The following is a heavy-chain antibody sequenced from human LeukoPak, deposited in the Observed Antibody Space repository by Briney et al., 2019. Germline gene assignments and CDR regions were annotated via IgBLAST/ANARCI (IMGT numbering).Heavy chain of an antibody. CDR2: IYPGDSDT. CDR3: ARHQLPNSGRDSFDI. D-gene: IGHD1-26*01. V-gene: IGHV5-51*01. Sequence: GESLKISCKGSGYSFTSYWIGWVRQMPGKGLEWMGIIYPGDSDTRYSPSFQGQVTISADKSISTAYLQWSSLKASDTAMYYCARHQLPNSGRDSFDIWGQGTMVTVSS. CDR1: GYSFTSYW. J-gene: IGHJ3*02.